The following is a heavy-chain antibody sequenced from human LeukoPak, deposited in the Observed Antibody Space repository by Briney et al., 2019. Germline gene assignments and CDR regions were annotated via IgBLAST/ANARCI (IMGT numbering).Heavy chain of an antibody. Sequence: SVKVSCKASGGSFSDYPINWVRQAPGRGLEWLGGIIPKYSASNYAQAFQGRVTITADESTNTVYMEMSGLRPDDTAVYYCVRPDRIFGVPAAFDAWGQGTLVAVSS. CDR1: GGSFSDYP. D-gene: IGHD3-3*02. J-gene: IGHJ3*01. V-gene: IGHV1-69*01. CDR2: IIPKYSAS. CDR3: VRPDRIFGVPAAFDA.